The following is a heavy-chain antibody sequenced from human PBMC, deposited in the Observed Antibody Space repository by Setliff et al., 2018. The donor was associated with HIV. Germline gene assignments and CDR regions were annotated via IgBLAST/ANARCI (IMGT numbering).Heavy chain of an antibody. Sequence: SETLSLTCTVSGGSISSHYWSWIRQPPGKGLEWIGYIYYSESTNYNPSLKSRVTISVDTSKNQFSLKLSSVTAADTAVYYCARDRVVRGVITTYYYMDVWGKGTTVTVSS. CDR3: ARDRVVRGVITTYYYMDV. CDR2: IYYSEST. J-gene: IGHJ6*03. V-gene: IGHV4-59*11. CDR1: GGSISSHY. D-gene: IGHD3-10*01.